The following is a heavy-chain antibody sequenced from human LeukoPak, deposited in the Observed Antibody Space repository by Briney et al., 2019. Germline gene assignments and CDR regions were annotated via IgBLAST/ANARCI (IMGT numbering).Heavy chain of an antibody. Sequence: PGGSLRLSCAASGFTFGSYVTSWVRQAPGKGLEWVSGISGSGGSTYYADSVKGRFTISRDNSKNTLYLQMNSLKAEDTAVYYCAKDGAYGGPWGQGTLVTVSS. J-gene: IGHJ5*02. V-gene: IGHV3-23*01. CDR1: GFTFGSYV. CDR3: AKDGAYGGP. D-gene: IGHD2-21*01. CDR2: ISGSGGST.